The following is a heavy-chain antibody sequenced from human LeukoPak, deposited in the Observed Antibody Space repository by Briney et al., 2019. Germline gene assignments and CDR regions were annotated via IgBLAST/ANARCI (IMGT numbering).Heavy chain of an antibody. CDR3: TMNLYSGYDFKGPNDY. D-gene: IGHD5-12*01. Sequence: GGSLRLSCAASGFTFSNAWMSWVRQAPGKGLEWVGRIKSKTDGGTTDYAAPVKGRFTISRDDSKNTLYLQMNSLKTEDTAVYYCTMNLYSGYDFKGPNDYWGQGTLVTVSS. CDR1: GFTFSNAW. V-gene: IGHV3-15*01. CDR2: IKSKTDGGTT. J-gene: IGHJ4*02.